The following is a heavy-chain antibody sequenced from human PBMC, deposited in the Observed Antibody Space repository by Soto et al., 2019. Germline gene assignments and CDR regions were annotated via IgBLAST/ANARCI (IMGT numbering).Heavy chain of an antibody. V-gene: IGHV1-69*12. J-gene: IGHJ6*02. CDR2: IIPIFGTA. CDR1: GGAFSSYA. Sequence: QVQLVQSGAEVKKPGSSVKVSCKASGGAFSSYAISWVRQAPGQGLEWMGGIIPIFGTANYTQKFEGRVTITADESTSTAYMELSSLRSEDTAVYYCARELRSPRGMDVWGQGTTVTVSS. CDR3: ARELRSPRGMDV. D-gene: IGHD2-15*01.